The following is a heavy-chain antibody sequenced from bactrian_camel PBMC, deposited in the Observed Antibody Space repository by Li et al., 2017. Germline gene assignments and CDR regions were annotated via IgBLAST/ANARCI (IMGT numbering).Heavy chain of an antibody. CDR2: CFTHTDLY. V-gene: IGHV3-2*01. CDR3: TAAYLCAVGVRPDYRY. CDR1: GPTDSMGC. J-gene: IGHJ4*01. Sequence: HVQLVESGGGSVQTGGSLRLVCAASGPTDSMGCMGWLRQAPGQEREGVALCFTHTDLYYEADSVKGRFTISQDKDNDKVYLQMDNLQPDDTAVYFCTAAYLCAVGVRPDYRYSGQGTQVTVS. D-gene: IGHD5*01.